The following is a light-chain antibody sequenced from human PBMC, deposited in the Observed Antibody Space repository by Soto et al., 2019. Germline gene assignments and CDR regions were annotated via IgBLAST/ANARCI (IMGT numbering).Light chain of an antibody. Sequence: QSALTQPPSASGTPGQGVTISCSGSSSDIGNNAVNWFQQLPGTAPKLLIYSNNQRPSGVPDRFSGSKSGTSASLAISGLRSEDEADYYCAAWDVSLTWVFGGPFVFGTGTKVTVL. V-gene: IGLV1-44*01. CDR3: AAWDVSLTWVFGGPFV. CDR1: SSDIGNNA. CDR2: SNN. J-gene: IGLJ1*01.